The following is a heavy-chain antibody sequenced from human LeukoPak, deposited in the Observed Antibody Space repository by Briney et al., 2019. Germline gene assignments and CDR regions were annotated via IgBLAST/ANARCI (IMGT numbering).Heavy chain of an antibody. CDR2: ISWNSVSI. D-gene: IGHD2-21*02. CDR3: VKSLAFVVVAAGAYFGY. Sequence: GGSLRLSCAASGFTFSDYAMHWVRQAPGKGLEWVSGISWNSVSIGYADSVKGRFTISRDNAKNSLYLQMNSLRAEDTALYYCVKSLAFVVVAAGAYFGYWGQGTLVTGSS. V-gene: IGHV3-9*01. CDR1: GFTFSDYA. J-gene: IGHJ4*02.